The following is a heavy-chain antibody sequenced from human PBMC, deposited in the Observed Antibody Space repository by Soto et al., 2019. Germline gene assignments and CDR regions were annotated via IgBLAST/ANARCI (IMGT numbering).Heavy chain of an antibody. D-gene: IGHD3-10*01. V-gene: IGHV6-1*01. CDR1: GDSVSSNSAA. CDR3: ARDRPYYYGSGSYYTSERQNAFDI. J-gene: IGHJ3*02. Sequence: TLSLTCAISGDSVSSNSAAWNWIRQSPSRGLEWLGRTYYRSKWYNDYAVSVKSRITINPDTSKNQFSLQLNSVTPEDTAVYYCARDRPYYYGSGSYYTSERQNAFDIWGQGTMVT. CDR2: TYYRSKWYN.